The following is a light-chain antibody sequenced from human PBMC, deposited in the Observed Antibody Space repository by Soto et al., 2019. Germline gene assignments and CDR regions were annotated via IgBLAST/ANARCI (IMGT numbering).Light chain of an antibody. Sequence: DIQLTQSPSTVSASVGDRVTITCRASQPISHWLAWYQQRPGKAPTPLIYTASSLQSGVPSRFSGSRYGTDFALTISNLQPEDFATYFCQQANSFPITFGQGTRLEIK. CDR3: QQANSFPIT. CDR2: TAS. V-gene: IGKV1D-12*01. J-gene: IGKJ5*01. CDR1: QPISHW.